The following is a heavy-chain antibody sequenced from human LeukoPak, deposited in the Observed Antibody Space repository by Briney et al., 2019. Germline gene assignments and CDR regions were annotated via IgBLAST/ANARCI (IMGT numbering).Heavy chain of an antibody. CDR1: GGSISSSSYY. J-gene: IGHJ6*03. V-gene: IGHV4-39*01. Sequence: PSETLSLTCTVSGGSISSSSYYWGWIRQPPGKGLQWIGSIYYSGSTYYNPSLKSRVTISVDTSKNQFSLKLSSVTAAGTAVYYCARRRDCSSTSCSGYYYYYMDVWGKGTTVTVSS. CDR2: IYYSGST. D-gene: IGHD2-2*01. CDR3: ARRRDCSSTSCSGYYYYYMDV.